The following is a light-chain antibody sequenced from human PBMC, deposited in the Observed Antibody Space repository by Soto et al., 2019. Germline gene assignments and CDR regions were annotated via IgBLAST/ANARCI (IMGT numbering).Light chain of an antibody. CDR3: QQSYTLPLT. CDR2: ATS. CDR1: QIISSY. Sequence: DIQLTQSPSSLSTSVGDRVTITCRASQIISSYLNWYHHKPGVATKLLISATSSLQSGVSSRFSGSGAGKEFTLTISSLQPEDVATYACQQSYTLPLTCGGGTKVETK. V-gene: IGKV1-39*01. J-gene: IGKJ4*02.